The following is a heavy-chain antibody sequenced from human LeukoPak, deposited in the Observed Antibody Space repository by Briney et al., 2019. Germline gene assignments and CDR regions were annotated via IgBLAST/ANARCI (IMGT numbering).Heavy chain of an antibody. CDR3: ARFGYGGKVDY. V-gene: IGHV3-48*03. Sequence: GGSLRLSCAASGFTFRSYEMNWVRQALANGLEWVSYISSSGSTIYYADSVKGRFTISRDNAKNSLFLQMNSLRAEDTALYYCARFGYGGKVDYWGQGTLVTVSS. CDR1: GFTFRSYE. J-gene: IGHJ4*02. CDR2: ISSSGSTI. D-gene: IGHD4-23*01.